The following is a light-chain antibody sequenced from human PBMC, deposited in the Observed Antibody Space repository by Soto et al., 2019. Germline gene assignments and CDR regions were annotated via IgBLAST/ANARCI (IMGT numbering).Light chain of an antibody. CDR2: DVS. CDR1: SSDVGNYHY. V-gene: IGLV2-11*01. Sequence: QSVLTQPRSVSGSPGQSVTISCTGTSSDVGNYHYVSWYRHHPGKAPKVLIYDVSKRPSGVPDRFSGSKSGNTASLTVSGLQSEYEADYYCSSYVGTYGLLFGGGTKLTVL. CDR3: SSYVGTYGLL. J-gene: IGLJ2*01.